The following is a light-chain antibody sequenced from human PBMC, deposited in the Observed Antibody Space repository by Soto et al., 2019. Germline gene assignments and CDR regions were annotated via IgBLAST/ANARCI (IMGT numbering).Light chain of an antibody. Sequence: QPVLTQSSSASASLGSSVKLTCTLSSGHSSYIIAWHQQQPGKAPGYLMKLEGSGSYNTGSGVPDRFSGSSSGADRYLTISNLQFEDEADYYCETWDSNTWVFGGGTKLTVL. CDR1: SGHSSYI. CDR3: ETWDSNTWV. CDR2: LEGSGSY. V-gene: IGLV4-60*02. J-gene: IGLJ3*02.